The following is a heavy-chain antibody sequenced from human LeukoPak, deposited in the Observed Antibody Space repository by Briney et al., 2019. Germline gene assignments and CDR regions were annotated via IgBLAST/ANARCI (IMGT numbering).Heavy chain of an antibody. V-gene: IGHV3-7*03. CDR3: ARDSSPYCGDDCYFDAFDL. Sequence: GGSLRLSCAASEFTFGSYWMTWVRQAPGKGLEWVANINRDGSKNHFVDSVKGRFTISRDNAKNFLSLQMNSLRAEDTAVYFCARDSSPYCGDDCYFDAFDLWGQGTVVTVSS. D-gene: IGHD2-21*02. J-gene: IGHJ3*01. CDR2: INRDGSKN. CDR1: EFTFGSYW.